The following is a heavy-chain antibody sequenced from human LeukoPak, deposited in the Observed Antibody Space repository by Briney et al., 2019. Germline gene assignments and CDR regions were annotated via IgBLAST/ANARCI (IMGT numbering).Heavy chain of an antibody. Sequence: SQTLSLTCAISGDSVSSNSAAWNWIRQSPSRGLEWLGRTYYRSKWYNDYAVSVKSRITINPDTSKNQFSLQLNSVTPEDTAVYYCAREGSWDETSTYDILTGYFDYWGQGTLVTVSS. V-gene: IGHV6-1*01. D-gene: IGHD3-9*01. J-gene: IGHJ4*02. CDR3: AREGSWDETSTYDILTGYFDY. CDR2: TYYRSKWYN. CDR1: GDSVSSNSAA.